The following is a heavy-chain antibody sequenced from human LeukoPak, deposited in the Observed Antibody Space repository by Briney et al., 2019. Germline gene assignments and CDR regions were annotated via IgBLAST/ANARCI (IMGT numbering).Heavy chain of an antibody. CDR1: GFTFSSFA. V-gene: IGHV3-23*01. CDR2: ISGSGGST. J-gene: IGHJ4*02. Sequence: GGSLRLSCAASGFTFSSFAMIWVRQAPGKGLEWVSAISGSGGSTHYADSVKGRFTISRDNSKNTLYLQMNSLRAEDTAVYYCAKDRKYCSSTSCPYYFDYWGQGTLVTVSS. CDR3: AKDRKYCSSTSCPYYFDY. D-gene: IGHD2-2*01.